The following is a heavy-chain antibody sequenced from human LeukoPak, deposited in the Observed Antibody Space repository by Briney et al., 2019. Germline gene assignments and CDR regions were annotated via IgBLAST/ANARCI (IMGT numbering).Heavy chain of an antibody. V-gene: IGHV4-38-2*01. CDR1: GYSISSGYY. D-gene: IGHD2-2*01. J-gene: IGHJ4*02. CDR3: ASPHCSSTSCYYHY. CDR2: IYHSGST. Sequence: SETLSLTCAVSGYSISSGYYWGWIRQPPGKGLERIGSIYHSGSTYYNPSLKSRVTISVDTSKNQFSLKLSSVTAADTAVYYCASPHCSSTSCYYHYWGQGTLVTVSS.